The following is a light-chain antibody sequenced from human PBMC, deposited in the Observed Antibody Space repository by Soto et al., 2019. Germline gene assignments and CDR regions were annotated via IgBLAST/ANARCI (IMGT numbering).Light chain of an antibody. CDR2: EVS. V-gene: IGLV2-14*01. J-gene: IGLJ1*01. CDR1: SSDVGGYNF. Sequence: QSALTQPASVSGSPGQSITISCTGTSSDVGGYNFVSWYQQHPGRAPKLLIYEVSRRPSGVSNRFSGSKSGDTASLTIFGLQAEDEADYYCYSYRGYYTRVFGTGTKVTVL. CDR3: YSYRGYYTRV.